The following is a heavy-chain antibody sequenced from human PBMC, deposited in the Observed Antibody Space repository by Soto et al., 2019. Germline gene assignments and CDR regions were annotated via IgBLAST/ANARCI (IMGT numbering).Heavy chain of an antibody. J-gene: IGHJ6*02. CDR2: IYHSGST. V-gene: IGHV4-30-2*01. CDR1: GGSISSGGYS. Sequence: PSETLSLTCAVSGGSISSGGYSWSWLRQPPGKGLEWIGYIYHSGSTNYNPSLKSRVTISVDKSKNQFSLKLSSVTAADTAVYYCARLSSGFNYYYYGMDVWGQGTTVTVSS. CDR3: ARLSSGFNYYYYGMDV. D-gene: IGHD6-19*01.